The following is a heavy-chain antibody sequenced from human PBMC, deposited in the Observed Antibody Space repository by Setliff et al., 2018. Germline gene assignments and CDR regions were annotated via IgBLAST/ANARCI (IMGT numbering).Heavy chain of an antibody. CDR1: GFVFSRYS. D-gene: IGHD7-27*01. J-gene: IGHJ4*02. CDR3: VRDLHWGFDY. V-gene: IGHV3-48*01. CDR2: ISTTGTTI. Sequence: TGGSLRLSCATSGFVFSRYSFNWVRQAPGKGLEWVSYISTTGTTIYADSVKGRFTISRDNDKNSLFLQMNSLRAEDTAVYYCVRDLHWGFDYWGLGTLVTVSS.